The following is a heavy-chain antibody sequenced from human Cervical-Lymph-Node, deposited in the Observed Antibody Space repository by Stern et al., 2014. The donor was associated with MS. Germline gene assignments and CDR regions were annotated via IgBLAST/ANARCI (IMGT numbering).Heavy chain of an antibody. J-gene: IGHJ5*02. Sequence: QVQLVQSGAEVKKPGASVKVSCKASGYTFNDYYLHWVRQAPGQWLEWMGWSHQKTGGTKYVQNVQGRVTMTRDTSTSTVFMELNRLTSDDTAVYYCARGGYSSSYYRFDPWGQGTLVIVSS. CDR1: GYTFNDYY. CDR3: ARGGYSSSYYRFDP. CDR2: SHQKTGGT. D-gene: IGHD6-13*01. V-gene: IGHV1-2*02.